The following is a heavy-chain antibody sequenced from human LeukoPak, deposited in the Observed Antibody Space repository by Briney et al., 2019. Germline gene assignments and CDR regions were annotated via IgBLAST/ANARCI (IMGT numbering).Heavy chain of an antibody. V-gene: IGHV4-59*01. Sequence: SETLSLTCTVSGGSISSYYWSWIRQPAGKGLEWIGYIYYSGSTKYNPSLKSRVTISVDTSKNQFSLKLSSVTAADTAVYYCARGPDSSGYYTLDYWGQGTLVTVSS. CDR1: GGSISSYY. D-gene: IGHD3-22*01. CDR3: ARGPDSSGYYTLDY. CDR2: IYYSGST. J-gene: IGHJ4*02.